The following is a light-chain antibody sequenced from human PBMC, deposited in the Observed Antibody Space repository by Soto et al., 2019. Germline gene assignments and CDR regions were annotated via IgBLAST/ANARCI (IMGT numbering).Light chain of an antibody. CDR2: RAS. CDR3: QQYDSSPLT. V-gene: IGKV3-20*01. J-gene: IGKJ4*01. CDR1: QSVSSSY. Sequence: EMVLTQSPGTLSLPPGEIATLSCRASQSVSSSYLDWYQQKPGQAPRLLIYRASSRATGIPDRFSGSGSGTAFTLTISRLEPEDLAVYYCQQYDSSPLTFGGGTKVEIQ.